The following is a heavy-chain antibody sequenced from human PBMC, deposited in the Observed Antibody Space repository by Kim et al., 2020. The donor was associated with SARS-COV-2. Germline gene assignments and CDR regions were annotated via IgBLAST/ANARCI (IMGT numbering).Heavy chain of an antibody. V-gene: IGHV4-34*01. D-gene: IGHD6-6*01. J-gene: IGHJ4*02. CDR2: INHSGST. Sequence: SETLSLTCAVYGGSFSGYYWSWIRQPPGKGLEWIGEINHSGSTNYNPSLKSRVTISVDTSKNQFSLKLSSVTAADTAVYYCAREIAARPGRPFDYWGQGTLVTVSS. CDR3: AREIAARPGRPFDY. CDR1: GGSFSGYY.